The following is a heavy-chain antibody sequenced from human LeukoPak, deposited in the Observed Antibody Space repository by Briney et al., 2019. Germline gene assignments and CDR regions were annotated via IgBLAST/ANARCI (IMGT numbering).Heavy chain of an antibody. CDR1: GFTFSDYN. D-gene: IGHD3-3*01. Sequence: GGSLRLSCAASGFTFSDYNMNWVRQAPGKGLEWVSYISSSSSTIYYADSVKGRFTISRDNAKNSLYLQMNSLRAEDTAVYYCARDNYDFWSGYYYYYYMDVWGKGTTVTVSS. CDR3: ARDNYDFWSGYYYYYYMDV. V-gene: IGHV3-48*01. CDR2: ISSSSSTI. J-gene: IGHJ6*03.